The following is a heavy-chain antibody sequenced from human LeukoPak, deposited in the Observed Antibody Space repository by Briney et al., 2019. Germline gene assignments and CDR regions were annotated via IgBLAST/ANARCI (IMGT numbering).Heavy chain of an antibody. Sequence: GGSLRLSCAASGFTFSSYGMHWVRQAPGKGLEWVAVISYDGSNKYYADSVKGRFTISRDNSKNTLYLQMNSLRAEDTAVYYCAKEDVAVAGSFDYWGQGTLATVSS. J-gene: IGHJ4*02. D-gene: IGHD6-19*01. CDR1: GFTFSSYG. CDR3: AKEDVAVAGSFDY. CDR2: ISYDGSNK. V-gene: IGHV3-30*18.